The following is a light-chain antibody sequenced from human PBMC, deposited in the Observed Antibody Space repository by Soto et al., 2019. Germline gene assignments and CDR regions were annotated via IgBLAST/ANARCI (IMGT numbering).Light chain of an antibody. CDR3: QQSYSTPLT. Sequence: DNPMTQSPSSLSASVGDRVTITCRASQSISSYLNWYQQKPGKAPKLLIYAASSLQSGVPSRFSGSGSGTDFTLTISSLQPEDFATYYCQQSYSTPLTFGGGTKVDI. V-gene: IGKV1-39*01. J-gene: IGKJ4*01. CDR1: QSISSY. CDR2: AAS.